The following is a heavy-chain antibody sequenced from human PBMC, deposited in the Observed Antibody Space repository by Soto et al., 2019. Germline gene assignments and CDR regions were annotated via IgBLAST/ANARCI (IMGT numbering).Heavy chain of an antibody. V-gene: IGHV3-30-3*01. CDR2: ISSDGSNK. CDR1: GFTFSSYG. Sequence: PGGSLRLSCAASGFTFSSYGAHWGRQAPGKGLEWVAGISSDGSNKKYRDSVEGRFTLSRDNSRNTLFLQMNSLRADDTAVYFCARAAYSYNGNQFDWWGQGTLVTVSS. CDR3: ARAAYSYNGNQFDW. D-gene: IGHD5-18*01. J-gene: IGHJ4*01.